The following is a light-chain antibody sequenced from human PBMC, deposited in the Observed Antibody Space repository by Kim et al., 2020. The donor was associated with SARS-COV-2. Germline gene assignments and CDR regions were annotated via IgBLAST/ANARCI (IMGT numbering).Light chain of an antibody. CDR2: GAS. CDR1: QSVNTN. Sequence: EIVMTQSPTTLSVSPGERATLSCRASQSVNTNLAWYQQKHGQAPRLLIYGASTRATGIPARFSGSGSGTDFTLTISSLQSEDFAVYYCQQYNYWPPGYTFGQGTKLEI. J-gene: IGKJ2*01. V-gene: IGKV3-15*01. CDR3: QQYNYWPPGYT.